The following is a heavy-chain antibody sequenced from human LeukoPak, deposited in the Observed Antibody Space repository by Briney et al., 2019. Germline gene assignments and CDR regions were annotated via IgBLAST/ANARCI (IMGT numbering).Heavy chain of an antibody. CDR1: GHSLTELS. J-gene: IGHJ6*04. CDR2: FDPESGET. D-gene: IGHD3-10*01. V-gene: IGHV1-24*01. Sequence: ASVKVSCKVSGHSLTELSMHWVRQAPGKGLGWMGGFDPESGETVYAQKFQARFTMTEGAPTDTVYMELSSLTLEDTAVYYCASLLCYGDLIDHFGMDVWGKGTTVIVSS. CDR3: ASLLCYGDLIDHFGMDV.